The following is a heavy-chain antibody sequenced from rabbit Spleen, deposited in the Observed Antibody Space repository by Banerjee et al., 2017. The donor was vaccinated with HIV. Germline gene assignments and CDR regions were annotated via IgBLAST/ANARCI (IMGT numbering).Heavy chain of an antibody. J-gene: IGHJ4*01. CDR1: EFDFNTYY. Sequence: QSLEESGGDLVQPEGSLTLTCKASEFDFNTYYMCWVRQAPGKGLEWIGCIYTGSSGITYYANWVISRFTITSNTNQNTVDLKMTSLTAADTATYFCARWAAGSGGWYTFNLWGPGTLVTVS. CDR2: IYTGSSGIT. CDR3: ARWAAGSGGWYTFNL. V-gene: IGHV1S40*01. D-gene: IGHD1-1*01.